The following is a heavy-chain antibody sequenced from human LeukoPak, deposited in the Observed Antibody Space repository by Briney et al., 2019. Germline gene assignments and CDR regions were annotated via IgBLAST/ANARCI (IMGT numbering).Heavy chain of an antibody. V-gene: IGHV3-21*01. CDR3: ARDFYGDYPSRYFDY. D-gene: IGHD4-17*01. CDR2: ISSSSSYI. CDR1: GFIFRNYW. J-gene: IGHJ4*02. Sequence: GGSLRLSCAASGFIFRNYWMSWVRQAPGKGLEWVSSISSSSSYIYYADSVKGRFTISRDNAKNSLYLQMNSLRAEDTAVYYCARDFYGDYPSRYFDYWGQGTLVTVSS.